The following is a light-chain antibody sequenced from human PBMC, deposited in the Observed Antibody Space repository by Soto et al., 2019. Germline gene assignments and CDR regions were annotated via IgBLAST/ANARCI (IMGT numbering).Light chain of an antibody. CDR1: QSISNY. V-gene: IGKV3-11*01. CDR2: DVS. Sequence: EIVLTQSPATLSLSPGERATLSCRASQSISNYLAWYQHKPGQAPRLLIYDVSNRATGIPARFSGSGSGTDFTLTISSLDPEDFAIYYCQQRSKWPLTFGGGTKVEIK. CDR3: QQRSKWPLT. J-gene: IGKJ4*01.